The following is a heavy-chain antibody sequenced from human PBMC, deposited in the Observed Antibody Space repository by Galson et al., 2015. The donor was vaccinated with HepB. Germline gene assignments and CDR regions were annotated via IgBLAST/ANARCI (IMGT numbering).Heavy chain of an antibody. D-gene: IGHD3-10*01. CDR3: ARDLGGYYYGSGSYPRVYFDY. J-gene: IGHJ4*02. Sequence: SLRLSCAASGFTFSSYSMNWVRQAPGKGLEWVSYISSSSTIYYADSVKGRFTISRDNAKNSLYLQMNSLRAEDTAVYYCARDLGGYYYGSGSYPRVYFDYWGQGTLVTVSS. CDR1: GFTFSSYS. V-gene: IGHV3-48*01. CDR2: ISSSSTI.